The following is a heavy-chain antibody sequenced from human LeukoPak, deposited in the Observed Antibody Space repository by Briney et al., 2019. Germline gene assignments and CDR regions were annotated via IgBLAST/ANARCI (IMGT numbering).Heavy chain of an antibody. V-gene: IGHV3-23*01. Sequence: GGSLRLSCAASGFTFSSYAMSWVRQAPGKGLEWVSAISGSGGSTYYADSMKGRFTISRDNSKNTLYLQMNSLRAEDTAVYYCASTQPKKQWLVRGFDYWGQGTLVTVSS. CDR2: ISGSGGST. CDR1: GFTFSSYA. J-gene: IGHJ4*02. CDR3: ASTQPKKQWLVRGFDY. D-gene: IGHD6-19*01.